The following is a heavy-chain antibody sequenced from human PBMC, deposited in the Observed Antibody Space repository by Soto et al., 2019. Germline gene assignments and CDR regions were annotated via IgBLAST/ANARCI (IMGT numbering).Heavy chain of an antibody. V-gene: IGHV3-74*01. CDR2: INSDGSST. J-gene: IGHJ4*02. CDR3: VRTSLVVAAATREDY. D-gene: IGHD2-15*01. Sequence: GGSLRLSCAASGFTFSSYWMHWIRQAPGKGLVWVSRINSDGSSTSYADSVKGRFTISRDNAKNTLYLQMNSLRAEDTAVYYCVRTSLVVAAATREDYWGQGTLVTVSS. CDR1: GFTFSSYW.